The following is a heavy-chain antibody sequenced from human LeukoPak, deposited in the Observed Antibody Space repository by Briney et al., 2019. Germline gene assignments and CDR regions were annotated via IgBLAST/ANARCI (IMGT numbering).Heavy chain of an antibody. D-gene: IGHD3-22*01. J-gene: IGHJ4*02. V-gene: IGHV3-21*01. CDR1: GFTFSSYS. CDR3: ARGDYYDSSGPDLFDY. Sequence: GGSLRLSCAASGFTFSSYSMNWVRQAPGKGLEWVSSISSSSSHIYYADSVKGRFTITRDNAKNSLYLQMNSLRAEDTAVYYCARGDYYDSSGPDLFDYWGQGTLVTVSS. CDR2: ISSSSSHI.